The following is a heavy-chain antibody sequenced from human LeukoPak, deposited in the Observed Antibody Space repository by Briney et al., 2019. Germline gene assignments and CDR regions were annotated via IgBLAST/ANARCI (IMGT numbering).Heavy chain of an antibody. J-gene: IGHJ5*02. CDR1: GGSFSGYY. V-gene: IGHV4-34*01. CDR2: INHSGST. D-gene: IGHD6-13*01. Sequence: PSETLSLTCAVYGGSFSGYYWSWIRQPPGKGLEWIGEINHSGSTNYSPSLKSRVTISVDTSKNQFSLKLSSVTAADTAVYYCAQRPGIAAAGTGWFGPWGQGTLVTVSS. CDR3: AQRPGIAAAGTGWFGP.